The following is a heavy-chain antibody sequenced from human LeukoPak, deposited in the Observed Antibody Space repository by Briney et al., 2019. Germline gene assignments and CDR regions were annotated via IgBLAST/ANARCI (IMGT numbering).Heavy chain of an antibody. V-gene: IGHV1-2*02. CDR3: ARDLDSSGYTNWFDP. CDR2: INPNSGGT. Sequence: ASVKVSCKASGYTFTGYYMHWVRQAPGQGLELMGWINPNSGGTNYAQKFQGRVTKTRDTSISTAYMELSRLRSDDTAVYYCARDLDSSGYTNWFDPWGQGTLVTVSS. CDR1: GYTFTGYY. D-gene: IGHD3-22*01. J-gene: IGHJ5*02.